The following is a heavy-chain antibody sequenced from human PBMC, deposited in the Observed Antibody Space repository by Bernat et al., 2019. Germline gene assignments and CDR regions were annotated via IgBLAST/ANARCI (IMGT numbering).Heavy chain of an antibody. J-gene: IGHJ4*02. Sequence: EVQLVETGGGLIQPGGSLRLSCAASGFTVSGNYMTWVRQAPGKGLEWVSVIYSGGSTYYADSVKGRFTISRDNSKNTLYLQVNSLRPEDTAVYYCGGGGNRPYFDYWGQGTLVTVSS. CDR1: GFTVSGNY. CDR3: GGGGNRPYFDY. CDR2: IYSGGST. D-gene: IGHD3-16*01. V-gene: IGHV3-53*02.